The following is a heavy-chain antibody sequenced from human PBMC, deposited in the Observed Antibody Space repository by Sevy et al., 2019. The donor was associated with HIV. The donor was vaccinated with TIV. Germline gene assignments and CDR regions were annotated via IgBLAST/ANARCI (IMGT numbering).Heavy chain of an antibody. CDR3: ARDHVKDGDLGDYYYFAMDV. CDR1: GFILSDYY. J-gene: IGHJ6*02. D-gene: IGHD4-17*01. Sequence: GGSLRLSCAASGFILSDYYMSWIRQAPGKGLEWLSYISDSDDSIYYADSLKGRFTISWDKTKNSLYLQMNSLRAEETAVYYCARDHVKDGDLGDYYYFAMDVWGQGTTVTVSS. V-gene: IGHV3-11*01. CDR2: ISDSDDSI.